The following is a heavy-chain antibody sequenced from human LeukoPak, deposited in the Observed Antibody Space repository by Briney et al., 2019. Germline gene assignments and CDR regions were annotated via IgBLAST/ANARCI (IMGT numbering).Heavy chain of an antibody. Sequence: PGGSLRLSCAASGFTFSSYSMNWVRQAPGKGLEWVSSISSSSSYIYYADSVKGRFTISRDNAKNSLYLQMNSLRAEDTAVYYCVINHYGSGSYNFDYWGQGTLVTVSS. J-gene: IGHJ4*02. D-gene: IGHD3-10*01. V-gene: IGHV3-21*01. CDR3: VINHYGSGSYNFDY. CDR1: GFTFSSYS. CDR2: ISSSSSYI.